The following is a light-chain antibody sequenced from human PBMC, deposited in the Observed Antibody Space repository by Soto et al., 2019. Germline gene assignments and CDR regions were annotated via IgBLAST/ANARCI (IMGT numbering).Light chain of an antibody. J-gene: IGLJ3*02. CDR1: SSNIGSNS. CDR3: AAWDDSLTGRV. CDR2: SNI. V-gene: IGLV1-44*01. Sequence: QPVLTQPPSASGTPGQRVTISCSGGSSNIGSNSVNWYQQLPGTAPKLLIYSNIQRPSGVPDRFSGSKSGTSASLAISGLQSEDEADYYCAAWDDSLTGRVFGGGTKLTVL.